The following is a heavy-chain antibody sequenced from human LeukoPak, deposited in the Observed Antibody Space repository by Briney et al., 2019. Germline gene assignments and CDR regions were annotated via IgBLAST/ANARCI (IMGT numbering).Heavy chain of an antibody. V-gene: IGHV4-59*08. CDR3: ARQASPRNWFDP. J-gene: IGHJ5*02. Sequence: SETLSLTCTVSGGSISSYYWSWLRQPPGKGLEWIGYIYYSGSTNYNPSLKSRVTISVDTSKNQFSLKLSSVTAADTAVYYCARQASPRNWFDPWGQGTLVTVSS. CDR2: IYYSGST. CDR1: GGSISSYY.